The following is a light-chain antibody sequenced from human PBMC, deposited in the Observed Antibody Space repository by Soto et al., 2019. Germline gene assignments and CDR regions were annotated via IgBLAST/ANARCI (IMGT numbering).Light chain of an antibody. J-gene: IGKJ1*01. Sequence: EIVLTQSPGTLSLSPGERATLSCRASQSVSTRSLAWYQQKPGQAPRLLISGASSRAADIPDRFSGSGSGTDFTLTISSLQSEDFGVYYCQQYNTWPWTFGRGTKLEIK. V-gene: IGKV3-20*01. CDR3: QQYNTWPWT. CDR1: QSVSTRS. CDR2: GAS.